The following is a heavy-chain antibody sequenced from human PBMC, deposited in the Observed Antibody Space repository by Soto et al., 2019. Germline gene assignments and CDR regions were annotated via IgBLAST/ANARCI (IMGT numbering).Heavy chain of an antibody. J-gene: IGHJ6*02. CDR1: GFLFNTYA. V-gene: IGHV3-30*04. CDR2: MSHDGRNT. CDR3: ARPGSGYDVLTGQYFYYYHAVDV. D-gene: IGHD3-9*01. Sequence: QVQLVDSGGGAVQPGRSLRLSCAASGFLFNTYAMHWVRQAPGKGLEWVAVMSHDGRNTYYSDSVKGRFTISRDNSKNTLYLQMNSLRIEDTAVYYCARPGSGYDVLTGQYFYYYHAVDVWGQGTTVTVSS.